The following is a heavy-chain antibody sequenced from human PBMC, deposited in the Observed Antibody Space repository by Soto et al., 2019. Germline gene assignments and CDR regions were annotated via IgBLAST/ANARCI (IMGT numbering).Heavy chain of an antibody. CDR2: ILYDGSKE. V-gene: IGHV3-30*18. CDR3: AKGLALMADH. Sequence: GGSLRLSCADSGFSFNTYVMDWVRQAPGKGLEWVARILYDGSKEYYADPVKGRFTISRDNSKNTLYLQMDRLRVEDTAVYFCAKGLALMADHWGQGTPVTVSS. D-gene: IGHD2-21*01. J-gene: IGHJ4*02. CDR1: GFSFNTYV.